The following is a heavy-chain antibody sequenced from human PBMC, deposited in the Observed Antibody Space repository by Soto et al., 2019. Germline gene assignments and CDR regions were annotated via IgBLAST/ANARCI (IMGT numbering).Heavy chain of an antibody. Sequence: GGSLRLSCAASGFTFNNYALSWVRQPPGKGLEWISTISDSGSTYYADSVKGRFIISRDNSRSTVYLQVYSLGAEDTALYYCTRCITGTTSSDYWGQGTLVTVSS. CDR3: TRCITGTTSSDY. J-gene: IGHJ4*02. CDR2: ISDSGST. CDR1: GFTFNNYA. V-gene: IGHV3-23*01. D-gene: IGHD1-7*01.